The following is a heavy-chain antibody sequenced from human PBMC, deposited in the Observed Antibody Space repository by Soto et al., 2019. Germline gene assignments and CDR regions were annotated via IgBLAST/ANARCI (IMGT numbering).Heavy chain of an antibody. CDR1: GGSISSYY. D-gene: IGHD6-13*01. V-gene: IGHV4-59*01. CDR2: IYHSGST. Sequence: QVQLQESGPGLVKPSETLSLTCTVSGGSISSYYWSWIRQPPGKGLEWIGYIYHSGSTNYNPSLKSRVTISVDTAKNQFSLKLSSVTAADTAVYDCARGYSSSWADAFDIWGQGTMVTVSS. J-gene: IGHJ3*02. CDR3: ARGYSSSWADAFDI.